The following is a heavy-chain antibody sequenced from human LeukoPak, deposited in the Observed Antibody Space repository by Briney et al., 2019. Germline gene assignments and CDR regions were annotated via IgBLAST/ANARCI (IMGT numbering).Heavy chain of an antibody. Sequence: GGSLRLSCAASGFTFSSYGMHWVRQAPGKGLEWVAVISYDGSNKYYADSVKGRFTISRDNSKNTLYLQMNSLRAEDTAVYYCAKGPYSSSWNYWYFDLWGRGTLVTVSS. J-gene: IGHJ2*01. CDR1: GFTFSSYG. CDR2: ISYDGSNK. V-gene: IGHV3-30*18. D-gene: IGHD6-13*01. CDR3: AKGPYSSSWNYWYFDL.